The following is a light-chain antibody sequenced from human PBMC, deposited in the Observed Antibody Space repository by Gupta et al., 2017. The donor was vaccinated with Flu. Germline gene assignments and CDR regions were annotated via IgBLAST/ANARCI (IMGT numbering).Light chain of an antibody. CDR2: GAS. V-gene: IGKV3-15*01. CDR1: QDVSNN. J-gene: IGKJ2*01. CDR3: QQSNNWPPYT. Sequence: EIVMTQSPATLSVSPGERATLSCRASQDVSNNLAWYQQKPGQAPRLLIYGASTRATGIPARFSGSGSGTEFTLTISSLQSEDFAVYYCQQSNNWPPYTFGQGTKLEIK.